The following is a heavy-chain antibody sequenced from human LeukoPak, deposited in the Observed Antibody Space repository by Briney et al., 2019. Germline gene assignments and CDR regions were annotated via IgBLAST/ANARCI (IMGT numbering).Heavy chain of an antibody. V-gene: IGHV4-59*01. CDR2: IYFSGST. J-gene: IGHJ6*02. Sequence: SETLSLTCTVSDDSIGNYYWSWIRQSPGKGLEWIGYIYFSGSTNYNPSLKRRVTMSVVTAKNQFSLRLTSVTAADTATYYCARVGGSNFYNYGMDVWGQGTTVIVSS. CDR3: ARVGGSNFYNYGMDV. CDR1: DDSIGNYY. D-gene: IGHD4-11*01.